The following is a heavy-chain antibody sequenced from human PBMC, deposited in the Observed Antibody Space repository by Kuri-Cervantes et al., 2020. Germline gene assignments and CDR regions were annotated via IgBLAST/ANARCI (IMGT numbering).Heavy chain of an antibody. Sequence: ASVKVSCKASGYTFTSYAMHWVRQAPGQRLEWMGWISAGNGNTKYSQKFQGRVTMTEDTSTDTAYMELSSLRSEDTAVYYCASMTGLEIGFDYWGQGTLVTVSS. J-gene: IGHJ4*02. V-gene: IGHV1-3*01. CDR1: GYTFTSYA. CDR3: ASMTGLEIGFDY. CDR2: ISAGNGNT. D-gene: IGHD1-1*01.